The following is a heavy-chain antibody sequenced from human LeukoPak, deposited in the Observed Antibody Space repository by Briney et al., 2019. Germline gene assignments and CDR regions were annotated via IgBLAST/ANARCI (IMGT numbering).Heavy chain of an antibody. J-gene: IGHJ4*02. CDR1: GFTFNDYA. Sequence: PGGSLRLSCAASGFTFNDYAMHWVRQAPGKGLEWVSGISWNSGSIGYADSVKGRFTISRDNAKNSLYLQMNSLRAEDTALYYCAKSGSYSGYDLSYWGQGTLVTVSS. CDR3: AKSGSYSGYDLSY. V-gene: IGHV3-9*01. D-gene: IGHD5-12*01. CDR2: ISWNSGSI.